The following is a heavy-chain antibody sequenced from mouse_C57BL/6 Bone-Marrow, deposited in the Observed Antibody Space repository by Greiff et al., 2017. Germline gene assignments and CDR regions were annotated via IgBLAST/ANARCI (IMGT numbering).Heavy chain of an antibody. Sequence: QVQLKQPGAELVRPGSSVKLSCKASGYTFTSYWMHWVKQRPIQGLEWIGNIDPSDSETHYNQKFKDKATLTVDKSSSTAYMQLSSLTSEDSAVYYCARGGYSNNYYARDYWGQGTSVTVSS. D-gene: IGHD2-5*01. CDR1: GYTFTSYW. V-gene: IGHV1-52*01. CDR2: IDPSDSET. J-gene: IGHJ4*01. CDR3: ARGGYSNNYYARDY.